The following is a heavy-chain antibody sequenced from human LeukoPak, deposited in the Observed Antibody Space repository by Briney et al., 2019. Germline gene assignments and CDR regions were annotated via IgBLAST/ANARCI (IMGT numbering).Heavy chain of an antibody. Sequence: PGGSLRLSCAASGFTFSNYWMHWVRQAPGKGLVWVSRINADGSTTNYADSVRGRFTISRDYAKNTLYLQMDSLRAEDTAVYYCARIAITTHYYYYYVDVWDKGTTVTVSS. CDR1: GFTFSNYW. CDR2: INADGSTT. CDR3: ARIAITTHYYYYYVDV. D-gene: IGHD3-22*01. V-gene: IGHV3-74*01. J-gene: IGHJ6*03.